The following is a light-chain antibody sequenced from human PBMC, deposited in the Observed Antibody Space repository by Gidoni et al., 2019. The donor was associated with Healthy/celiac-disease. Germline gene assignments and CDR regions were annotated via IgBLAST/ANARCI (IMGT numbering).Light chain of an antibody. CDR2: GTN. V-gene: IGLV3-19*01. CDR3: NSRDSSGNRWV. J-gene: IGLJ2*01. CDR1: SLRSSY. Sequence: SSELTQDPAVSVALGQTVRITCQGASLRSSYSSWYQQKPGQAPVLVIYGTNNRPSGIPDRFSGSSSGNTASVTITGAQAEDEADYYCNSRDSSGNRWVFGGGTKLTVL.